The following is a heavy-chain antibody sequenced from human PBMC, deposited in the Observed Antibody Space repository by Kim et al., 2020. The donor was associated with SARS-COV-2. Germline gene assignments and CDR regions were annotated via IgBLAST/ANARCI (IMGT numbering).Heavy chain of an antibody. J-gene: IGHJ4*02. CDR3: ARHDHSGSYWVIDY. Sequence: SPSFQGQVTISADKSISTAYLQWSSLKASDTAMYYCARHDHSGSYWVIDYWGQGTLVTVSS. D-gene: IGHD1-26*01. V-gene: IGHV5-51*01.